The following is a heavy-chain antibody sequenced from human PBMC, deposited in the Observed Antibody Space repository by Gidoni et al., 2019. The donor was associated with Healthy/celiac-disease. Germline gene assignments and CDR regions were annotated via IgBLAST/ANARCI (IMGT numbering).Heavy chain of an antibody. CDR1: GYTFTGYY. J-gene: IGHJ4*02. CDR3: ARAYVARPDPMGY. D-gene: IGHD6-6*01. V-gene: IGHV1-2*02. CDR2: INPNSGGT. Sequence: QVQLVQSGAEVKKPGASVKVSCKASGYTFTGYYMPWVRQAPGQGLEWMGWINPNSGGTNDAQKFQGRVTMTRDTSISTAYMELSRLRSDDTAVYYCARAYVARPDPMGYWGQGTLVTVSS.